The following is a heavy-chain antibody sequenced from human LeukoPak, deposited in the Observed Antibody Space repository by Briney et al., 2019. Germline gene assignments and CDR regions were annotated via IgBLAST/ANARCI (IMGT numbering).Heavy chain of an antibody. CDR2: ISSSGSTI. D-gene: IGHD2-15*01. CDR3: ARTGYCSGGICFHYYNYYMDV. J-gene: IGHJ6*03. Sequence: GGSLRLSCAASGFTFSDYYMTWIRQAPGKGLEWVSYISSSGSTIYYADSVKGRFTISRDNAKNSLFLQMTSLRAEDTAVYYCARTGYCSGGICFHYYNYYMDVWGKGTTITVSS. CDR1: GFTFSDYY. V-gene: IGHV3-11*04.